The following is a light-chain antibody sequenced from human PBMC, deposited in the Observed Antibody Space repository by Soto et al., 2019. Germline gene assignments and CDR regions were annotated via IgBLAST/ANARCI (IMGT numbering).Light chain of an antibody. CDR3: RSFTSSGTLVV. CDR1: SSGIGGYNF. V-gene: IGLV2-14*01. Sequence: QSALTQPASVSGFPGQSISISCTGASSGIGGYNFVSWYQQHPGKDPELMMYDVTNRPAGVSDRFSACKSGNTASLTIPGLQAEAVADYSCRSFTSSGTLVVFGGGTMLTVL. CDR2: DVT. J-gene: IGLJ2*01.